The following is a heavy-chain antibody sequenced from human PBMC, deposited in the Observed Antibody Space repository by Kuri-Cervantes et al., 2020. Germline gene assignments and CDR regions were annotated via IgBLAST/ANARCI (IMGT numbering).Heavy chain of an antibody. CDR2: IYYSGST. Sequence: LRLSCTVSGGSISSGDYYWSWIRQPPGKGLEWIGYIYYSGSTYYNPSLKSRVTISVDMSKDQFSLKLSSVPAADTAVYYCASLLLRITIFVAVKPNWFDPWGQGALVTVSS. J-gene: IGHJ5*02. CDR3: ASLLLRITIFVAVKPNWFDP. V-gene: IGHV4-30-4*01. CDR1: GGSISSGDYY. D-gene: IGHD3-3*01.